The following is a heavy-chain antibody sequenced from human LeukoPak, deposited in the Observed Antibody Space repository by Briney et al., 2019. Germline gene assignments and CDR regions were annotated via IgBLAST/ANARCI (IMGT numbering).Heavy chain of an antibody. CDR1: GYTFTGYY. CDR3: ARDVSGTWRNAFDI. CDR2: INPNSGGT. Sequence: ASVNVSCKASGYTFTGYYMHWVRQAPGQGLEWMGWINPNSGGTNYAQKFQGRVTMTRDTSISTAYMELSRLRSDDTAVYYCARDVSGTWRNAFDIWGQGTMVTVSS. D-gene: IGHD1-7*01. J-gene: IGHJ3*02. V-gene: IGHV1-2*02.